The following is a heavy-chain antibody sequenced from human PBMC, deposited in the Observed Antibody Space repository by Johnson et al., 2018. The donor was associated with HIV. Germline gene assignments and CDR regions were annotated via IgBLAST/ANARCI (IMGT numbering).Heavy chain of an antibody. CDR2: TRYDGSNK. D-gene: IGHD1-26*01. J-gene: IGHJ3*02. CDR3: ARRYSGSYGAFDI. CDR1: GFTFSDYD. V-gene: IGHV3-30*02. Sequence: QMQLVESGGGVVPPGGSLRLSCAASGFTFSDYDIHWVRQAPGKGPEWVAFTRYDGSNKYYADSVKGRFTLSRDNAKNSLYLQMNSLRAEDTAVYYCARRYSGSYGAFDIWGQGTMVTVSS.